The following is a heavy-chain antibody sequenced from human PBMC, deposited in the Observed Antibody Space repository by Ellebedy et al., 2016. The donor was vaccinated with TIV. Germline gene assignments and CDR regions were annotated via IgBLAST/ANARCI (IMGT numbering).Heavy chain of an antibody. D-gene: IGHD6-19*01. CDR2: IWYDGSNK. J-gene: IGHJ4*02. Sequence: GGSLRLSXAASGFTFSSYGMHWVRQAPGKGLEWVAVIWYDGSNKYYVDSVKGRFTISRDNSKNTLYLQMNSLRAEDTAVYYCARDSKLRGYSSGWYAGFDYWGQGTLVTVSS. CDR3: ARDSKLRGYSSGWYAGFDY. V-gene: IGHV3-33*01. CDR1: GFTFSSYG.